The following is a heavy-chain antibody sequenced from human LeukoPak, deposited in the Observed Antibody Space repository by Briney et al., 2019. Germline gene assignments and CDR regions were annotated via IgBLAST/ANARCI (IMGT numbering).Heavy chain of an antibody. CDR3: VCARSSSYVSCSAFDY. V-gene: IGHV4-59*08. D-gene: IGHD2-15*01. Sequence: SETLSLTCTASGGTFSSYAMSWMRQPPGKGLEWIGYIYYSGSTNYNPSLKSRVTISVDTSKNQFSLKLSSVTAADTAVYYCVCARSSSYVSCSAFDYWGQGTLVTVSS. J-gene: IGHJ4*02. CDR2: IYYSGST. CDR1: GGTFSSYA.